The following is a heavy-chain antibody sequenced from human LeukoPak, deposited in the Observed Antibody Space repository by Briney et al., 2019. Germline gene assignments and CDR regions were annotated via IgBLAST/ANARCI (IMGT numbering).Heavy chain of an antibody. V-gene: IGHV3-23*01. Sequence: PGGSPRLSCAASGFTFSSYAMSWVRQAPGKGLEWVSAISGSGGSTYYADSVKGRFTISRDNSKNTLYLQMNSLRAEDTAVYYCAKDLRAVAGRARHHYWGQGTLVTVSS. CDR2: ISGSGGST. D-gene: IGHD6-19*01. CDR1: GFTFSSYA. CDR3: AKDLRAVAGRARHHY. J-gene: IGHJ4*02.